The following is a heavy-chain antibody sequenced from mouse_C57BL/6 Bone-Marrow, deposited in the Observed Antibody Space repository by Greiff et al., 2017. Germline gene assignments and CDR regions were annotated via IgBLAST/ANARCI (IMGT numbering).Heavy chain of an antibody. CDR3: ARGLLLLWFAY. CDR1: GYAFSSSW. D-gene: IGHD2-3*01. CDR2: IYPGDGDT. Sequence: VKLLESGPELVKPGASVKISCKASGYAFSSSWMNWVKQRPGKGLEWIGRIYPGDGDTNYNGKFKGKATLTADKSSSTAYMQLSSLTSEDSAVYFCARGLLLLWFAYWGQGTLVTVSA. V-gene: IGHV1-82*01. J-gene: IGHJ3*01.